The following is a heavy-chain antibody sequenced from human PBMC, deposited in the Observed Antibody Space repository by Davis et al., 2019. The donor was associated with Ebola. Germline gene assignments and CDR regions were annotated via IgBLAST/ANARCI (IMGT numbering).Heavy chain of an antibody. CDR2: IWPRDSDT. CDR1: GFTFTTDW. Sequence: GESLKISCHASGFTFTTDWLGWVRQPPGKRLEWLGIIWPRDSDTRYSSSFEGQVTISVDKSISTAYLQWSSLKASDSAIYFCARGLGDSWGQGTLVTVSS. D-gene: IGHD3-16*01. V-gene: IGHV5-51*01. CDR3: ARGLGDS. J-gene: IGHJ4*02.